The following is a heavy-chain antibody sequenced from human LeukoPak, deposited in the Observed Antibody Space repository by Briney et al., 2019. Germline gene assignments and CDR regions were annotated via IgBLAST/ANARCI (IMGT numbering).Heavy chain of an antibody. Sequence: VASVKVSCKASGYTFTGYYMHWVRQAPGQGLERMGWINPNSGGTNYAQKFQGRVTMTRDTSISTAYMELSGLRSDDTAVYYCARAGSRIVVVPAAPYYYYYYMDVWGKGTTVTVSS. CDR3: ARAGSRIVVVPAAPYYYYYYMDV. J-gene: IGHJ6*03. CDR2: INPNSGGT. CDR1: GYTFTGYY. D-gene: IGHD2-2*01. V-gene: IGHV1-2*02.